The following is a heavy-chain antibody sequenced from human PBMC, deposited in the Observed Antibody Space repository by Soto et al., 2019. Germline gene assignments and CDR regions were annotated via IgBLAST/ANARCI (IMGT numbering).Heavy chain of an antibody. Sequence: QVQLVQSGAEVKKPGSSVKVSCKASGGTFSSYAISWVRQAPGQGLEWMGGIIPIFGTANYAQKFQGRVTITADESTSTAYMERSSLRSEDTAVYYCAIRGPVVVPAAIPDWFDPWGQGTLVTVSS. CDR3: AIRGPVVVPAAIPDWFDP. J-gene: IGHJ5*02. CDR2: IIPIFGTA. V-gene: IGHV1-69*01. CDR1: GGTFSSYA. D-gene: IGHD2-2*02.